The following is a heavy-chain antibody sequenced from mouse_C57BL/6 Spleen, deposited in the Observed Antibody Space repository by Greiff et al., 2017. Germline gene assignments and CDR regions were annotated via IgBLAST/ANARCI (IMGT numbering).Heavy chain of an antibody. V-gene: IGHV3-6*01. CDR1: GYSITSGYY. J-gene: IGHJ3*01. CDR2: ISYDGSN. CDR3: AHSGAWFAY. Sequence: ESGPGLVQPSQSLSLTCSVTGYSITSGYYWNWIRQFPGNKLEWMGYISYDGSNNYNPSLKNRISITRDTSKNQFFLKLNSVTTEDTATYYCAHSGAWFAYWGQGTLVTVSA.